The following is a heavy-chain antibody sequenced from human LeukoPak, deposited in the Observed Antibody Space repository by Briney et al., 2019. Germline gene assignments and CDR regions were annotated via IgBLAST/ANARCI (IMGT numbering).Heavy chain of an antibody. CDR1: GFTFSSYA. CDR2: IYYSGST. Sequence: GSLRLSCAASGFTFSSYAMSWVRQAPGKGLEWIGSIYYSGSTYYNPSLKSRVTISVDTSKNQFSLKLSSVTAADTAVYYCARAKYSSGWIWGDWFDHWGQGTLVTVSS. J-gene: IGHJ5*02. CDR3: ARAKYSSGWIWGDWFDH. V-gene: IGHV4-39*01. D-gene: IGHD6-19*01.